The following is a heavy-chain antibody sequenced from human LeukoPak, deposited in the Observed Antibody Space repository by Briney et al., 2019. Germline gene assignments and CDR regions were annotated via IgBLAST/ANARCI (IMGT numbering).Heavy chain of an antibody. CDR2: IYYSGST. V-gene: IGHV4-59*01. CDR1: GGSISSYY. J-gene: IGHJ5*02. Sequence: SETLSLTCTVSGGSISSYYWSWIRQPPRKGLEWIGFIYYSGSTNYNPSLKSRVTISVDTSKNQFSLKLSSVTAADTAVYYCARGRYYGSGSASGYNWFDPWGQGTLVTVSS. D-gene: IGHD3-10*01. CDR3: ARGRYYGSGSASGYNWFDP.